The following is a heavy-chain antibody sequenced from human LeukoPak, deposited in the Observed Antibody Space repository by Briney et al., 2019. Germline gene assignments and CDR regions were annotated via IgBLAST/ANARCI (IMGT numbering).Heavy chain of an antibody. D-gene: IGHD3-3*01. CDR3: ASRDDFWSGYLNFDY. J-gene: IGHJ4*02. CDR2: IYYSGYT. V-gene: IGHV4-39*01. Sequence: SETLFLTCTVSGGSISSSSYYWGWIRQPPGKGLEWIGSIYYSGYTYYNPSLKSRVTMSVDTSKNQFSLKLSSVTAADTAVYYCASRDDFWSGYLNFDYWGQGTLVTVSS. CDR1: GGSISSSSYY.